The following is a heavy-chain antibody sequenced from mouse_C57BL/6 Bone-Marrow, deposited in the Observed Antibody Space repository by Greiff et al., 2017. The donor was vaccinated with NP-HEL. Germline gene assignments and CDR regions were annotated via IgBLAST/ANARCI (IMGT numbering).Heavy chain of an antibody. CDR3: ARWGPIYYYGSSYRFAY. CDR1: GYTFTSYW. J-gene: IGHJ3*01. D-gene: IGHD1-1*01. Sequence: VQLQQSGAELVKPGASVKLSCKASGYTFTSYWMHWVKQRPGQGLEWIGMIHPNSGSTNYNEKFKSKATLTVDKSSSTAYMQLSSLTSEDSAVYYCARWGPIYYYGSSYRFAYWGQGTLVTVSA. CDR2: IHPNSGST. V-gene: IGHV1-64*01.